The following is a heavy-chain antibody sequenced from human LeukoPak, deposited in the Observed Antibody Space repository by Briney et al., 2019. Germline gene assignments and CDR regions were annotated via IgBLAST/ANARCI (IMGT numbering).Heavy chain of an antibody. V-gene: IGHV1-2*02. CDR2: INPNSGGT. Sequence: ASVKVSCKASGYTFTGYYIHWVRQAPGQGLEWMGWINPNSGGTIYAQKFQGKGTMTRDTSISTAYMELSRLRSDDTAVYYCARDPHYGDFRRYYFYMDVWGKGTTVTVSS. D-gene: IGHD4-17*01. J-gene: IGHJ6*03. CDR3: ARDPHYGDFRRYYFYMDV. CDR1: GYTFTGYY.